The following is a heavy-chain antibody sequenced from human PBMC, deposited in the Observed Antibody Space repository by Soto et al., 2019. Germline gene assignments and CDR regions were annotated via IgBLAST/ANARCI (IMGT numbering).Heavy chain of an antibody. CDR3: ASGLSGDKVDQ. V-gene: IGHV4-30-4*01. D-gene: IGHD2-21*01. Sequence: QVQLQESGPGLVKPSQTLSLTCTVSGGSISDGAYYWSWIRQPPGKGLEWIGHIYNSGNTYNNPSLRSRRTISLDTSKSQFSRNLNSVTAADTAVYYCASGLSGDKVDQWGQGTLVTVSS. CDR1: GGSISDGAYY. CDR2: IYNSGNT. J-gene: IGHJ4*02.